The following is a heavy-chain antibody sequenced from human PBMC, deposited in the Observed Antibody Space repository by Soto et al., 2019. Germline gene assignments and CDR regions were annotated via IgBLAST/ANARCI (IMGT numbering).Heavy chain of an antibody. D-gene: IGHD4-17*01. V-gene: IGHV4-59*01. CDR1: GGSISSYY. CDR2: IYYSGST. J-gene: IGHJ6*03. Sequence: SETLSLTCTVSGGSISSYYWSWIRQPPGKGLEWIGYIYYSGSTNYNPSLKSRVTISVDTSKNQFSLKLSSVTAADTAVYYCARAGYGDYESYYYYYYMDVWGKGTTVTVSS. CDR3: ARAGYGDYESYYYYYYMDV.